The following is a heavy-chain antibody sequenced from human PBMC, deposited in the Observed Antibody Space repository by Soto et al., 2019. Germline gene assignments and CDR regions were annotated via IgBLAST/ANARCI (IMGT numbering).Heavy chain of an antibody. J-gene: IGHJ4*02. Sequence: SETLSLTCAVYGGSFSGYYWTWIRQPPGTGLEWIGEINHSGSTNYNPSFKSRVTISVDTSKNLFSLKLSSVTAADTAVYFCARRHGLDIDAYYWGQGILVTVSS. CDR1: GGSFSGYY. CDR2: INHSGST. CDR3: ARRHGLDIDAYY. D-gene: IGHD3-10*01. V-gene: IGHV4-34*01.